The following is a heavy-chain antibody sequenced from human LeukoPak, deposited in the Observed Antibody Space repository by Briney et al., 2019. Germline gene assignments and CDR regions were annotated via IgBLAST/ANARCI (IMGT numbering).Heavy chain of an antibody. D-gene: IGHD3-10*01. Sequence: PSETLSLTCTVSGGSISSYYWSWIRQPAGKGLEWIGRIYTSGSTYYNPSLKSRVTISVDTSKNQFSLKLSSVTAADTAVYYCARSPYYYGSWSYYIDYWGQGTLVTVSS. J-gene: IGHJ4*02. CDR1: GGSISSYY. CDR3: ARSPYYYGSWSYYIDY. V-gene: IGHV4-4*07. CDR2: IYTSGST.